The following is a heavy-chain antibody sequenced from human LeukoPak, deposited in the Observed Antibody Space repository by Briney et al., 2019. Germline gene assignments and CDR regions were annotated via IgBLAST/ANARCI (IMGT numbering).Heavy chain of an antibody. J-gene: IGHJ3*02. Sequence: GGSLRLSCAASGFTFSSYAMSWVRQAPGKGLEWVSAISGSGGSTYYADSVKGRFTISRGNSKNTLYLQMNSLRAEDTAVYYCAKDLPPGGSSWWYDAFDIWGQGTMVTVSS. V-gene: IGHV3-23*01. CDR3: AKDLPPGGSSWWYDAFDI. CDR2: ISGSGGST. CDR1: GFTFSSYA. D-gene: IGHD6-13*01.